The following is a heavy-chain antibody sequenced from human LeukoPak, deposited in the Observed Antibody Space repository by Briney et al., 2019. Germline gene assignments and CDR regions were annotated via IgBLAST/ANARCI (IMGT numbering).Heavy chain of an antibody. CDR1: GYTFTSYG. D-gene: IGHD6-19*01. J-gene: IGHJ5*02. Sequence: GASVKVSCKASGYTFTSYGISGVRQAPGQGREWMGWISAYNGNTNYAQKHQGRVTMTTDTYTSTAYMELRSLRSDDTGVYYCARGAVAGNNWFDPWGQGTLVTVSS. CDR3: ARGAVAGNNWFDP. V-gene: IGHV1-18*01. CDR2: ISAYNGNT.